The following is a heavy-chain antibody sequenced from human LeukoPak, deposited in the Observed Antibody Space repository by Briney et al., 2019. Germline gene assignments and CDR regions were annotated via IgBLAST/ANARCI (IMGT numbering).Heavy chain of an antibody. CDR1: GFTLSSSS. D-gene: IGHD5-12*01. J-gene: IGHJ4*02. Sequence: GGSLRLSCAASGFTLSSSSMNWVRQAPGKGLEWVSSISSSSSYIYYADSVKGRFTISRANATNSLYLQMNSLRTEDMAVYYCARCGYDEYYFDYWGQGTLVTVSS. V-gene: IGHV3-21*01. CDR2: ISSSSSYI. CDR3: ARCGYDEYYFDY.